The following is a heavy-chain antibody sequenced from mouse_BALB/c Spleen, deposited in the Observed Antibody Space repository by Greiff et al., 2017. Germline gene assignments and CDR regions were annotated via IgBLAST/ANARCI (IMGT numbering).Heavy chain of an antibody. D-gene: IGHD1-1*01. V-gene: IGHV1S29*02. J-gene: IGHJ3*01. CDR1: GYTFTDYN. CDR3: ARGDYGSSYAWFAY. Sequence: VQLQQSGPELVKPGASVKISCKASGYTFTDYNMHWVKQSHGKSLEWIGYIYPYNGGTGYNQKFKSKATLTVDNSSSTAYMELRSLTSEDSAVYYCARGDYGSSYAWFAYWGQGTLVTVSA. CDR2: IYPYNGGT.